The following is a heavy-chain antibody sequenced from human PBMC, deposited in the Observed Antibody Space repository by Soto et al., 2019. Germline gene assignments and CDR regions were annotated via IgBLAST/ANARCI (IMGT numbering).Heavy chain of an antibody. CDR1: GGSISSGGYY. Sequence: QVQLQESGPGLVKPSQTLSLTCTVSGGSISSGGYYWSWIRQHSGKGLEWIGYIYYSGSTYYNPSLKSRVTISVDTSKNQFSLKLSSVTAADTAVYYCARLFGGYSHPDYFDYWGQGTLVTVSS. V-gene: IGHV4-31*03. CDR2: IYYSGST. J-gene: IGHJ4*02. D-gene: IGHD5-18*01. CDR3: ARLFGGYSHPDYFDY.